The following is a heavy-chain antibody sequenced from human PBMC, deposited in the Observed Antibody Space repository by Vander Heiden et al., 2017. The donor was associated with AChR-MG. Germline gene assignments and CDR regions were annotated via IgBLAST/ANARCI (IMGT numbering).Heavy chain of an antibody. CDR3: AKGDTSLAWFDP. CDR2: ISWSSDSI. J-gene: IGHJ5*02. D-gene: IGHD1-26*01. V-gene: IGHV3-9*01. Sequence: EVQLVESGGGLVQPGRSLRLSCAASGFTFDDYAMHWVRQAPGKGLEWVSGISWSSDSIGYADSVMGRFTISRDNAKNSLYLQMNSLRAEDTALYYCAKGDTSLAWFDPWGQGTLVTVSS. CDR1: GFTFDDYA.